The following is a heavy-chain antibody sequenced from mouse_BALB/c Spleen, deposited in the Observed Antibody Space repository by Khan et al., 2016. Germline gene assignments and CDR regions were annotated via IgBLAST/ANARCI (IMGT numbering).Heavy chain of an antibody. Sequence: VQLQESGAELMKPGASVKISCKATGYTFSSYWIEWVKQRPGHGLEWIGEILPGSGSTNYNEKFRGTATFTADTSSNTAYMQLSSLTSEDSAVHYCARTDRRGYFDYWGQGTTLTVSS. CDR1: GYTFSSYW. V-gene: IGHV1-9*01. CDR3: ARTDRRGYFDY. CDR2: ILPGSGST. J-gene: IGHJ2*01.